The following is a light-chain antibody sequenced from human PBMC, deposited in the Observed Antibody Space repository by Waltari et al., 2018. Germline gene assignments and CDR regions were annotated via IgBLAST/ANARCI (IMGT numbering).Light chain of an antibody. CDR2: STT. V-gene: IGLV7-43*01. Sequence: QTVVTQEPSLTVSPGGAVTLTSASSAGAVTSGTYPNGLQQKPGQVPRSLIHSTTNRHSWTPARFSGSLHGGKAALTLSGVQPEDEAEYYCLLYDGSDQVFGGGTKLTVL. CDR1: AGAVTSGTY. J-gene: IGLJ3*02. CDR3: LLYDGSDQV.